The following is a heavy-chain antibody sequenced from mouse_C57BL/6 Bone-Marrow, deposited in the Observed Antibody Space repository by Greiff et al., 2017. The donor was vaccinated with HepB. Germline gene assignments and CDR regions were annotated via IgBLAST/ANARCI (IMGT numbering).Heavy chain of an antibody. D-gene: IGHD1-1*01. CDR1: GFTFSSYA. Sequence: DVQLVESGGGLVKPGGSLKLSCAASGFTFSSYAMSWVRQTPEKRLEWVATISDGGSYTYYPDNVKGRFTISRDNAKNNLYLQMSHLKSEDTAMYYCARDPLYYYGSSSYYFDYWGQGTTLTVSS. CDR3: ARDPLYYYGSSSYYFDY. J-gene: IGHJ2*01. CDR2: ISDGGSYT. V-gene: IGHV5-4*01.